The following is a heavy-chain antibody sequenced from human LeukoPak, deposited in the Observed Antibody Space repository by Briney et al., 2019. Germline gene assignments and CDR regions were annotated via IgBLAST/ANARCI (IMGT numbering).Heavy chain of an antibody. CDR1: GGTFSSYA. V-gene: IGHV1-69*04. CDR2: IIPILGIA. Sequence: GSSVKVSCTASGGTFSSYAISWVRQAPGQGLEWMGRIIPILGIANYAQKFQGRVTITADKSTSTAYMELSSLRSEDTAVYYCARYCSSTSCYKVAPDYWGQGTLVTVSS. D-gene: IGHD2-2*02. J-gene: IGHJ4*02. CDR3: ARYCSSTSCYKVAPDY.